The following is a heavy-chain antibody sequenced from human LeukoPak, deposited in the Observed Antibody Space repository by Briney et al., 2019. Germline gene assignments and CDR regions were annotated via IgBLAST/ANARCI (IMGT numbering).Heavy chain of an antibody. D-gene: IGHD6-13*01. CDR3: ARISSSWYYFDY. CDR1: GYTFTSYA. V-gene: IGHV1-3*01. Sequence: ASVKVSCKASGYTFTSYAMHWVRQAPGQRLECMGWINAGNGNTKYSQKFQGRVTITRDTSASTAYMELSSLRSEDTAVYYCARISSSWYYFDYWGQGTLVTVSS. CDR2: INAGNGNT. J-gene: IGHJ4*02.